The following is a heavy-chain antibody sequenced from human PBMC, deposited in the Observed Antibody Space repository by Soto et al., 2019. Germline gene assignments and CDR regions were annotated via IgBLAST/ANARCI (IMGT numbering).Heavy chain of an antibody. CDR2: IYSSGGT. D-gene: IGHD3-3*01. CDR3: ARGQRFFDSFDT. CDR1: GGAISGYY. V-gene: IGHV4-4*07. J-gene: IGHJ5*02. Sequence: TSETLSLTCTVSGGAISGYYWTWIRQPAGKGLEWIGRIYSSGGTKYNPSLKSRVDMSLDMSKNQFSLRLNSVTAADTAVYYCARGQRFFDSFDTWGQWTLVPVSS.